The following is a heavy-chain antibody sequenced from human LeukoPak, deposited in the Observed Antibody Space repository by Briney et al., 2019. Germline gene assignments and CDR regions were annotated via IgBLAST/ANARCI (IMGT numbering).Heavy chain of an antibody. CDR1: GFTFSSYS. J-gene: IGHJ3*02. CDR3: ARDNNYDSSGYYRRHDAFDI. Sequence: AGGSLRLSCAASGFTFSSYSMNWVRQAPGKGLEWVSSISSSSSYIYYADSVKGRFTISRDNAKNSLSLQMNSLRAEDTAVYYCARDNNYDSSGYYRRHDAFDIWGQGTMVTVSS. D-gene: IGHD3-22*01. V-gene: IGHV3-21*01. CDR2: ISSSSSYI.